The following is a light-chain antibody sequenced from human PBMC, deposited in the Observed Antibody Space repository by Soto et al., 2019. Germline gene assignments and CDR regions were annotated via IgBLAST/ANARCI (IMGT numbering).Light chain of an antibody. Sequence: EIVLTQSPDTLSLSAGERATLSCRARQSICNSLAWYQQKPGQAPRLLTYDASKRATGIPASFSGSGSGTDFTLISASLEPEDFAVYSCQQRRSWPRTFGGGTNVEIK. CDR1: QSICNS. J-gene: IGKJ4*01. CDR3: QQRRSWPRT. CDR2: DAS. V-gene: IGKV3-11*01.